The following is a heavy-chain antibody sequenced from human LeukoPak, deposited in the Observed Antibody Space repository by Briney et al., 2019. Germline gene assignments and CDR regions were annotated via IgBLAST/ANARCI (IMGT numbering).Heavy chain of an antibody. CDR2: INGNGAST. J-gene: IGHJ4*02. CDR3: AKDQGYSYYYLVY. V-gene: IGHV3-23*01. Sequence: GGSLRLSCAAPGFTFNTHAMSWVRQAPGKGLEWVSGINGNGASTYYSDSVKGRFTISRDNSKNTLYLQMSSLRAEDTAVYYCAKDQGYSYYYLVYWGQGTLVTVSS. CDR1: GFTFNTHA. D-gene: IGHD5-18*01.